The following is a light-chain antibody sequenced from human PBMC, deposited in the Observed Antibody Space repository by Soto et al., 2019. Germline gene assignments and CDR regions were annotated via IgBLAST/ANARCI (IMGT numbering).Light chain of an antibody. CDR3: QHYNSYSEA. J-gene: IGKJ1*01. CDR2: KAS. Sequence: DIQITQSPSTLSASVGDRVTITCRASQSISNWLAWYQQKPGKAPKLLIYKASTLKSGVPSRFSGSGSGTEFTLTISSLQPDDFATYCCQHYNSYSEAFGQGTKVDIK. CDR1: QSISNW. V-gene: IGKV1-5*03.